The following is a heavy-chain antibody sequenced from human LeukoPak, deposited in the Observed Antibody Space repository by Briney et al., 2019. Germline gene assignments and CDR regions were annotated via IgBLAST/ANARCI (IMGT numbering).Heavy chain of an antibody. CDR3: AKDSVLDY. V-gene: IGHV3-30*18. Sequence: GGSLRLSCAASGFTFSSYGMHWVRQAPGKGLEWVAVISYDGSNKYYADSVKGLFTISRDNSKNTLYLQMNSLRAEDTAVYYCAKDSVLDYWGQGTLVTVSS. J-gene: IGHJ4*02. CDR1: GFTFSSYG. CDR2: ISYDGSNK. D-gene: IGHD3-10*01.